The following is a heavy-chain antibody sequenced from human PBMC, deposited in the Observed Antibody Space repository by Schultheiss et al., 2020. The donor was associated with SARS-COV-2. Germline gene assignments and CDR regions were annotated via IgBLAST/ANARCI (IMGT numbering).Heavy chain of an antibody. CDR2: ISGSAGST. J-gene: IGHJ4*02. CDR1: GFTFSRSS. Sequence: GGSLRLSCAASGFTFSRSSMIWVRQAPGKGLEWVSAISGSAGSTYYADSVKGRFTISRDNSKNTLYLQMDSLRAEDTAVYYCAKTVTTAYYLDYWGQGTLVTVSS. V-gene: IGHV3-23*01. CDR3: AKTVTTAYYLDY. D-gene: IGHD4-17*01.